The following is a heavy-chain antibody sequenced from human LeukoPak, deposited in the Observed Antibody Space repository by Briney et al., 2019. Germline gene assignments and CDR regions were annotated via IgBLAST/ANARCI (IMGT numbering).Heavy chain of an antibody. V-gene: IGHV3-30*04. Sequence: GGSLRLSCAASGFTFSSYAMHWVRQAPGKGLEWVAVISYDGSNKYYADSVKGRFTISRDNSKNTLYLQMNSLRAEDTAVYYCAREDSVPGGLVFDYWGQGTLVTVSS. J-gene: IGHJ4*02. CDR2: ISYDGSNK. D-gene: IGHD3-16*01. CDR1: GFTFSSYA. CDR3: AREDSVPGGLVFDY.